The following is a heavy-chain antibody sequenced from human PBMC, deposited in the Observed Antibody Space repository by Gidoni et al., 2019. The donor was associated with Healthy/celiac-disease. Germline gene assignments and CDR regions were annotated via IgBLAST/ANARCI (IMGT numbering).Heavy chain of an antibody. V-gene: IGHV3-33*01. CDR2: IWDDGSNK. Sequence: QVQLVESGGGVVQPGRSLRLSCAASGFTFSSYGMHWVRQAPGKGLEWVAVIWDDGSNKYYADSVKGRFTISRDNSKNTLYLQMNSLRAEDTAVYYCARGEVGSGRFYGMDVWGQGTTVTVSS. J-gene: IGHJ6*02. CDR3: ARGEVGSGRFYGMDV. CDR1: GFTFSSYG. D-gene: IGHD3-10*01.